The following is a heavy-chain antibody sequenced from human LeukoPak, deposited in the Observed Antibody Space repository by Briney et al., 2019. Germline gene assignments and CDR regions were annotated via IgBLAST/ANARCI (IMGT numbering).Heavy chain of an antibody. D-gene: IGHD1-14*01. J-gene: IGHJ4*02. CDR2: ISAYNGNT. Sequence: ASVKVSCKASGYTFTSYGISWVRQAPGQGLEWMGWISAYNGNTNYAQKLQGRVTMTTDTSTSTAYMELRSLRSDDTAVYYCARDTTRDMDTLLHEFDYWGQGTLVTVSS. V-gene: IGHV1-18*01. CDR1: GYTFTSYG. CDR3: ARDTTRDMDTLLHEFDY.